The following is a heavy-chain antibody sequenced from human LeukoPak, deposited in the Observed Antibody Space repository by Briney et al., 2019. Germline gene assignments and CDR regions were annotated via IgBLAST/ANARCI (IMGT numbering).Heavy chain of an antibody. D-gene: IGHD6-19*01. CDR3: ARASAVGYSSGWYRYFDY. J-gene: IGHJ4*02. V-gene: IGHV3-64*01. Sequence: GGSLRLSCAASGFTFSTYAMSWVRQAPGKGLEYVSAISSNGGSTYYANSVKGRFTISRDNSKNTLYLQMGSLRPEDMAVYYCARASAVGYSSGWYRYFDYWGQGTLVTVSS. CDR1: GFTFSTYA. CDR2: ISSNGGST.